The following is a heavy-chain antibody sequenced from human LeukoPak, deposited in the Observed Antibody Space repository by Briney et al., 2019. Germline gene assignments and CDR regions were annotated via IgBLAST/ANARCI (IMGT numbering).Heavy chain of an antibody. Sequence: SETLSLTCTVSGGSVNNYYWSWIRQPPGKGLEWIGNIFSSGSTNYNPSLKSRVTISVDASRNQFSLKLSSVTAADTAAYYCARVDGGYRGYFDYWGQGTLVTVSS. CDR2: IFSSGST. J-gene: IGHJ4*02. V-gene: IGHV4-59*02. CDR1: GGSVNNYY. D-gene: IGHD4-17*01. CDR3: ARVDGGYRGYFDY.